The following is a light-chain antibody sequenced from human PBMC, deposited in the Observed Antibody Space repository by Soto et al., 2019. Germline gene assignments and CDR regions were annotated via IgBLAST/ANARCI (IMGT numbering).Light chain of an antibody. CDR2: DVG. V-gene: IGLV2-14*01. Sequence: QSALTQPASVSGSPGQSITISCTGTSTDVGGYNRVSWYQQHPGKAPKLMIYDVGSRPSGVSNRFSGSTSGNTASLTISGLQAEDEADYFCSSYTRKNTYVFGTGTKLTVL. J-gene: IGLJ1*01. CDR1: STDVGGYNR. CDR3: SSYTRKNTYV.